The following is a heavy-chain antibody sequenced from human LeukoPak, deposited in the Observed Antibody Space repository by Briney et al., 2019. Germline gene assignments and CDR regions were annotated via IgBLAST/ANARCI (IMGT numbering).Heavy chain of an antibody. CDR3: ARGGPGKGDIVVVPAAMERLFDY. J-gene: IGHJ4*02. V-gene: IGHV4-34*01. CDR2: INHSGST. D-gene: IGHD2-2*01. CDR1: GGSFSGYY. Sequence: SETLSLTCAVSGGSFSGYYWSWIRQPPGKGLEWIGEINHSGSTNYNPSLKSRVTISVDTSKNQFSLKLSSVAAADTAVYYCARGGPGKGDIVVVPAAMERLFDYWGQGTLVTVSS.